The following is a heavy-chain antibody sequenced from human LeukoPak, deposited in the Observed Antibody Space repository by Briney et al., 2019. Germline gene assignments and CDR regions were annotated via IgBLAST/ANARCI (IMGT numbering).Heavy chain of an antibody. CDR1: GFTFSSYA. D-gene: IGHD3-22*01. J-gene: IGHJ4*02. V-gene: IGHV3-23*01. CDR2: ISTSGGST. Sequence: GGSLRLSCAASGFTFSSYAMSWVRQAPGKGLEWVSGISTSGGSTSYADSVKGRFTISRDNPRNTLYMQMNSLRDEDTAVYYCAIMHRYYDGSGYWVQWGQGTLVTVSS. CDR3: AIMHRYYDGSGYWVQ.